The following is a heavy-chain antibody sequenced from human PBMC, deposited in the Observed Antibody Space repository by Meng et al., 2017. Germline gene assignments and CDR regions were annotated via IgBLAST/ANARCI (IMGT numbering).Heavy chain of an antibody. D-gene: IGHD6-19*01. CDR1: GGSSSSSNW. V-gene: IGHV4-4*03. Sequence: DRLVESVPCLVKAQRTLAPICAVCGGSSSSSNWWSLVRQPPGNGLEWIWEIYHSGSTNYNPSLKSRDTISVDKSENQFSLKLSSVTAADTAVYYCARDRGAVAGTNIDYWGQGTLVTVSS. CDR3: ARDRGAVAGTNIDY. CDR2: IYHSGST. J-gene: IGHJ4*02.